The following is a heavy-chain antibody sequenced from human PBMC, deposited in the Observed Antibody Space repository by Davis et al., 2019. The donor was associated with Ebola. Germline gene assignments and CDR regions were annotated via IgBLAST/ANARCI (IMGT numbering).Heavy chain of an antibody. CDR3: TTVGAVAVRDGMDV. D-gene: IGHD6-19*01. J-gene: IGHJ6*02. Sequence: GESLKISCAASGFTFSSYAMSWVRQAPGKGLEWVSSISSDSDYIYYADSAKGRFTISRDNSKNTLYLQMNSLKTEDTAVYYCTTVGAVAVRDGMDVWGQGTTVTVSS. V-gene: IGHV3-21*03. CDR2: ISSDSDYI. CDR1: GFTFSSYA.